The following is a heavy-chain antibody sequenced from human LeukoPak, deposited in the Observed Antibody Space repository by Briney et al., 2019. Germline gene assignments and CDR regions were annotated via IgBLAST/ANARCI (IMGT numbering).Heavy chain of an antibody. CDR1: GFTFSSYS. CDR3: AKPRTNDYGGNFDC. D-gene: IGHD4-23*01. J-gene: IGHJ4*02. Sequence: GGSLRLSCAASGFTFSSYSMNWVRQAPGKGLEWVSSISSSSSYSSYTYYADSVKGRFTISRDNVKNSLYLQMDSLRAEDTAVYYCAKPRTNDYGGNFDCWGQGALVTVSS. CDR2: ISSSSSYSSYT. V-gene: IGHV3-21*06.